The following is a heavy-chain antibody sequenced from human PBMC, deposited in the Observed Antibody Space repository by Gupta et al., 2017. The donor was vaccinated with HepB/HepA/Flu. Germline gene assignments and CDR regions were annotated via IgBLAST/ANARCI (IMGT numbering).Heavy chain of an antibody. J-gene: IGHJ6*03. CDR3: ARGRSYCSSTSCYTAHYYYMDV. V-gene: IGHV1-69*01. CDR1: GGTFSSYA. CDR2: IIPIFGTA. Sequence: QVQLVQSGAEVKKPGSSVKVSCKASGGTFSSYAISWVRQAPGPGLEWMGGIIPIFGTANYAQKFQGRVTITADESTSTAYMELSSLRSEDTAVYYCARGRSYCSSTSCYTAHYYYMDVWGKGTTVTVSS. D-gene: IGHD2-2*02.